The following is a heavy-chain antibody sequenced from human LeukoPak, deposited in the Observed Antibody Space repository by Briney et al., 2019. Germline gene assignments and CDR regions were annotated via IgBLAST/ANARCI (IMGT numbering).Heavy chain of an antibody. CDR1: GGSISSSSYY. CDR2: IYYSGST. CDR3: ARLRAFDI. V-gene: IGHV4-39*01. Sequence: PSETLFLTCTVSGGSISSSSYYWGWIRQPPGKGLEWIGSIYYSGSTYYNPSLKSRVTISVDTSKNQFSLKLSSVTAADTAVYYCARLRAFDIWGQGTMVTVSS. J-gene: IGHJ3*02.